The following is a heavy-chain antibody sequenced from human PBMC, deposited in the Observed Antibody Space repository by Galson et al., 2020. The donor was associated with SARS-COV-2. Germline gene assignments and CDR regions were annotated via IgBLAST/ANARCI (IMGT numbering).Heavy chain of an antibody. V-gene: IGHV3-33*06. CDR3: AKDHFVVPAARYFDY. D-gene: IGHD2-2*01. Sequence: GGSLRLSCAASGFTFSSYGMHWVRQAPGKGLEWVAVIWYDGSNKYYADSVKGRFTISRDNSKNTLYLQMNSLRAEDTAVYYCAKDHFVVPAARYFDYWGQGTLVTVSS. J-gene: IGHJ4*02. CDR1: GFTFSSYG. CDR2: IWYDGSNK.